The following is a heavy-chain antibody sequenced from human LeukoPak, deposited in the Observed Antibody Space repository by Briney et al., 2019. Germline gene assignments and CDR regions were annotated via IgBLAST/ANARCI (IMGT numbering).Heavy chain of an antibody. CDR3: ARESKRFLEWSPNWFDH. D-gene: IGHD3-3*01. J-gene: IGHJ5*02. CDR1: GYTFTFYY. Sequence: ASVTVSFTASGYTFTFYYMHWVRQAPGQGHEWMGWINPNSGGTNYAQKFQGRVTMTRDTSISTAYMELSRLRSNDTAVYYCARESKRFLEWSPNWFDHWGQGTLVTVSS. V-gene: IGHV1-2*02. CDR2: INPNSGGT.